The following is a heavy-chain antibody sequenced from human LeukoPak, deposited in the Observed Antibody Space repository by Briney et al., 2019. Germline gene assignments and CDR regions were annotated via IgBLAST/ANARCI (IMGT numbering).Heavy chain of an antibody. CDR2: IYHSGST. CDR3: ASSGWSHDAFDF. J-gene: IGHJ3*01. Sequence: SETLSLTCAVSGGSISNSNWWSWVRQPPGKGLEWIGEIYHSGSTNFNPSLKSRVTISVDKPINHFSLKLTSVTAADTAVYFCASSGWSHDAFDFWGQGTMVTVSS. CDR1: GGSISNSNW. V-gene: IGHV4-4*02. D-gene: IGHD6-19*01.